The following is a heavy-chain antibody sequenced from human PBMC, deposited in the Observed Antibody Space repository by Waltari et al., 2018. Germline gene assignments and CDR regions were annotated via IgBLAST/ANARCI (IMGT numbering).Heavy chain of an antibody. V-gene: IGHV3-23*01. CDR2: ISGSGGST. CDR3: AKVNRPRSIAVAGPDY. D-gene: IGHD6-19*01. CDR1: GFTFSSYA. Sequence: EVQLLESGGGLVQPGGSLRLSCAASGFTFSSYAMSWVRQAPGKGLEWVSAISGSGGSTYYAESGNGRFTISRDNSKNTLYLQMNSLRAEDTAVYYCAKVNRPRSIAVAGPDYWGQGTLVTVSS. J-gene: IGHJ4*02.